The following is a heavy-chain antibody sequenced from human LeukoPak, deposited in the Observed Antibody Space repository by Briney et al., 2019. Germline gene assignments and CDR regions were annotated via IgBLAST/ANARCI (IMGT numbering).Heavy chain of an antibody. V-gene: IGHV4-61*01. CDR2: FCCSGST. CDR3: AKAVAAVSLDS. J-gene: IGHJ4*02. CDR1: GASVSSGSHY. Sequence: PSETLSLTCTVSGASVSSGSHYWSWIRQAPGTGLDWIGYFCCSGSTNYNPSLKSRVTISVDTSKNQFSLKVSSVTAADTAVYYCAKAVAAVSLDSWGQGTLVTASS. D-gene: IGHD4-23*01.